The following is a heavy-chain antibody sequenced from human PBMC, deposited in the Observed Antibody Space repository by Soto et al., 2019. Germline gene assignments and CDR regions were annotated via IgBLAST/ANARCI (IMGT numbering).Heavy chain of an antibody. CDR2: VWNDGSNK. CDR3: ARDYWDYYDGSGYPWAHLDY. J-gene: IGHJ4*02. Sequence: PGGSLRLSCTPSGITFSNYCMHWVRQAPGKGLEWVAVVWNDGSNKFYAESVRGRFTISRDNSKNTLYLQMISLTADDAAVYYCARDYWDYYDGSGYPWAHLDYWGQGSLVTVSS. V-gene: IGHV3-33*01. D-gene: IGHD3-22*01. CDR1: GITFSNYC.